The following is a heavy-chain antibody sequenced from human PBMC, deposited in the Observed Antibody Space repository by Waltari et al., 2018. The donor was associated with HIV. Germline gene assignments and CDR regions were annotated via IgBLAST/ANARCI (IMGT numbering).Heavy chain of an antibody. CDR3: ARRGGRYCSGGSCYSYYYYGMDV. Sequence: EVQLVQSGAEVKKPGESLTISCKGSGYSFSSYWIGWVRQMPGKGLEWMGIIYPGDSDTRYSPSFQGQVTISADKSISTAYLQWSSLKASDTAMYYCARRGGRYCSGGSCYSYYYYGMDVWGQGTTVTVSS. CDR1: GYSFSSYW. J-gene: IGHJ6*02. V-gene: IGHV5-51*01. D-gene: IGHD2-15*01. CDR2: IYPGDSDT.